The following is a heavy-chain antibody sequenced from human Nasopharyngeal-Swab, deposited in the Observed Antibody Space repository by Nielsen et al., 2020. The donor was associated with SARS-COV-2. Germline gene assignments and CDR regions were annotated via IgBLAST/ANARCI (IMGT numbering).Heavy chain of an antibody. CDR2: IYSGGST. V-gene: IGHV3-53*04. J-gene: IGHJ6*02. Sequence: GESLKISCAASGFTVSSNYMSWVRQAPGKGLEWVSVIYSGGSTYYADSVKGRFTISRHNSKNTLYLQMNSLRAEDTAVYYCASRRSPTYYDSSAIYHYYGMDVWGQGTTVTVSS. CDR1: GFTVSSNY. CDR3: ASRRSPTYYDSSAIYHYYGMDV. D-gene: IGHD3-22*01.